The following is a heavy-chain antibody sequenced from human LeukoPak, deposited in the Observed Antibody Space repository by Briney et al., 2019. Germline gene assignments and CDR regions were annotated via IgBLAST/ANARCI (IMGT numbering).Heavy chain of an antibody. CDR2: INWKGDTA. V-gene: IGHV3-20*04. CDR3: ARDGARVYYYDSSGYYYLY. Sequence: PGGSLRLSCAASGFTFSSYSMNWVRQAPGKGLEWVAGINWKGDTATYAGSVKGRFTIARDNAKNSLYLQMNSLRAEDTAWYYCARDGARVYYYDSSGYYYLYWGQGTLVTVSS. J-gene: IGHJ4*02. CDR1: GFTFSSYS. D-gene: IGHD3-22*01.